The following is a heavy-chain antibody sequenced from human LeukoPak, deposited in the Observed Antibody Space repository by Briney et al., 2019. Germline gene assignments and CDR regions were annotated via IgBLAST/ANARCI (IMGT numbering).Heavy chain of an antibody. CDR2: VSYEGTIK. CDR1: GFTFSNYG. Sequence: GGSLRLSCAASGFTFSNYGMHWVRQAPGKGLEWVAVVSYEGTIKYYTDSAKGRFTISRDNSNNVISLQMNNLTTEDTATYYCAREKFDSWGQGTLVTVSP. J-gene: IGHJ5*01. V-gene: IGHV3-30*03. CDR3: AREKFDS.